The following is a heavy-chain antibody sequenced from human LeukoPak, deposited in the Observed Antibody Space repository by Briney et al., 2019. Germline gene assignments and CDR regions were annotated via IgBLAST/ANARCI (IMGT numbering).Heavy chain of an antibody. CDR1: GYTFTSYG. Sequence: ASVKVSCKASGYTFTSYGISWVRQAPGQGLEWMGWISAYNGNTNHAQKLQGRVTMTTDTSTSTAYMELRSLRSDDTAVYYCARVPMVRGVRDFDYWGQGTLVTVSS. V-gene: IGHV1-18*01. CDR2: ISAYNGNT. J-gene: IGHJ4*02. D-gene: IGHD3-10*01. CDR3: ARVPMVRGVRDFDY.